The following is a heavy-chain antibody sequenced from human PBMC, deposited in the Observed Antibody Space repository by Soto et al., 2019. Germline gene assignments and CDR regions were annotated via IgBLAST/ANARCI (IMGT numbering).Heavy chain of an antibody. CDR3: ARSVYYDILTGYHNVMGY. Sequence: QVQLVKSGAEVKKPGASVKVSCKASGYTFTSYGISWVRQATGQGLEWMGWNSAYNGNTNYAQKLQGRVTMTTVTSTRTAYMELWSLRSDDTAVYYCARSVYYDILTGYHNVMGYWGQVTLVTVSS. D-gene: IGHD3-9*01. J-gene: IGHJ4*02. CDR2: NSAYNGNT. V-gene: IGHV1-18*01. CDR1: GYTFTSYG.